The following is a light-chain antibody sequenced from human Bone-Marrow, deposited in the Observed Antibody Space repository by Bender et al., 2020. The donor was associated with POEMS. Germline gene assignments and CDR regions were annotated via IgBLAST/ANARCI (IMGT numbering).Light chain of an antibody. CDR3: AAWDDSLNGQLV. J-gene: IGLJ2*01. CDR2: SNN. V-gene: IGLV1-44*01. Sequence: QSVLTQPPSASGTPGHRVTISCSGSRSNIGSNTVTWYQQLPETAPKLLIFSNNQRPSGVPDRFSGSKSGTSASLAISGLQSEDEADYYCAAWDDSLNGQLVFGGGTKLTVL. CDR1: RSNIGSNT.